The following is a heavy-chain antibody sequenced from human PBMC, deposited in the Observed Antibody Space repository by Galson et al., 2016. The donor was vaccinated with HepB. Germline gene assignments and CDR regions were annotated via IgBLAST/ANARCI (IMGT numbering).Heavy chain of an antibody. D-gene: IGHD3-22*01. J-gene: IGHJ4*02. CDR3: ARDVPTITTGGPDY. Sequence: SVKVSCKASGYTFTDYGFSWVRQAPGQGLEWTGWISAYNGDTNYAQKFQGRVTMTTDTSTTTAYMELGSLRSDDTAVYYCARDVPTITTGGPDYWGQGTLVTVSS. CDR2: ISAYNGDT. V-gene: IGHV1-18*01. CDR1: GYTFTDYG.